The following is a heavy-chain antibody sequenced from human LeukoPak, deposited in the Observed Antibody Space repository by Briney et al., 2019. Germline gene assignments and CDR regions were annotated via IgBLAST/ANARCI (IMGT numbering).Heavy chain of an antibody. CDR2: INHSGST. CDR1: GGSFSGYF. D-gene: IGHD3-3*01. Sequence: PSETLSLTCAVYGGSFSGYFSSWIRQPPGKGLEWIGEINHSGSTYYNPSLKSRVTISVDTSKNQFSLKLSSVTAADTAVYYCARERRYYDFWSGYYRNDAFDIWGQGTMVTVSS. J-gene: IGHJ3*02. CDR3: ARERRYYDFWSGYYRNDAFDI. V-gene: IGHV4-34*01.